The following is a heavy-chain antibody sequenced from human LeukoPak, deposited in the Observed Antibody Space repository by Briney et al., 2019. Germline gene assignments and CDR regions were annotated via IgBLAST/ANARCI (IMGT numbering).Heavy chain of an antibody. D-gene: IGHD3-3*01. CDR2: INHSGST. V-gene: IGHV4-34*01. J-gene: IGHJ5*02. CDR1: GGSFSGYY. Sequence: PSETLSLTCAVYGGSFSGYYWSWIRQPPGKGLEWIGEINHSGSTNYNPSLKSRVTISVDTSKNQFSLKLSSVTAADTAEYYCARVRTIFGVTNGWFDPWGQGTLVTVSS. CDR3: ARVRTIFGVTNGWFDP.